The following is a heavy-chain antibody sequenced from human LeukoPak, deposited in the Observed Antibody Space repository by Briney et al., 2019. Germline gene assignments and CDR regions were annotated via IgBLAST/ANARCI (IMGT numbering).Heavy chain of an antibody. V-gene: IGHV4-59*08. Sequence: SETLSLTCTVSGGSISTYYWSWIRQSPGKGLEWIGYIYYSGSTYYNPSLKSRVIISIDTSKNQFSLKLTSVTAADTAVYFCARHATGAPYWYIDLWGRGTLVTVSS. D-gene: IGHD7-27*01. CDR1: GGSISTYY. J-gene: IGHJ2*01. CDR3: ARHATGAPYWYIDL. CDR2: IYYSGST.